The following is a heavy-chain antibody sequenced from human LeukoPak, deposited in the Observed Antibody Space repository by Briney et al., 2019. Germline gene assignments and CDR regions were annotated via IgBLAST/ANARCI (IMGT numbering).Heavy chain of an antibody. CDR1: GFTFSSSA. V-gene: IGHV4-34*01. J-gene: IGHJ4*02. CDR3: ARGPHMVRGVIISVDY. Sequence: PGGSLRLSCAASGFTFSSSAMSWVRQPPGKGLEWIGEINHSGSTNYNPSLKSRVTISVDTSKNQFSLKLSSVTAADTAVYYCARGPHMVRGVIISVDYWGQGTLVTVSS. D-gene: IGHD3-10*01. CDR2: INHSGST.